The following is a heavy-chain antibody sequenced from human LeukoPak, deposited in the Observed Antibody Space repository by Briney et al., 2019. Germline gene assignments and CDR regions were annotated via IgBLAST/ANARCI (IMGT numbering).Heavy chain of an antibody. D-gene: IGHD3-22*01. CDR1: GFTFSSYG. CDR3: AREEIYDSSGLRAFDI. Sequence: PGGSLRLSCAASGFTFSSYGMHWVRQAPGKGLEWVSYISGSGWTIHYVDPVKGRFTISRDNAKNSLYLQMNSLRAEDTAVYYCAREEIYDSSGLRAFDIWGQGTMVTVSS. CDR2: ISGSGWTI. J-gene: IGHJ3*02. V-gene: IGHV3-48*04.